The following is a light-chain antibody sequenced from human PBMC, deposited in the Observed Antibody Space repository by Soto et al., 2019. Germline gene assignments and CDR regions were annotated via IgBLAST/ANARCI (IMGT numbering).Light chain of an antibody. Sequence: EIVLTQSPDTLSLSPGESSTLSCRASQSVSRYLAWYQQKPGQTPRLLIYDASNRAAGIPARFSGSGSGTDFTLTISCLQSEDFATYYCQQYYSFPWTFGQGTKVDIK. CDR3: QQYYSFPWT. CDR1: QSVSRY. V-gene: IGKV3-11*01. CDR2: DAS. J-gene: IGKJ1*01.